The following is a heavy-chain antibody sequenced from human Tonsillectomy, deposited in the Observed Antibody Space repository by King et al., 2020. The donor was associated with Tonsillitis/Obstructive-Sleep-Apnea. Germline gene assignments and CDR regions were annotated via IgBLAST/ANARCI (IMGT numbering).Heavy chain of an antibody. J-gene: IGHJ4*02. Sequence: VQLQQSGPGLVKPSQTLSLTCAISGDSVSSNSASWHWIRQSPSRGLEWLGRTYYRSKWYNDYAISVKSRITINPDTSKNQFSLHLNSVTPEDTAVYYCARGARDCGGDCYLEYWGQGTVVTVSS. CDR2: TYYRSKWYN. CDR1: GDSVSSNSAS. V-gene: IGHV6-1*02. CDR3: ARGARDCGGDCYLEY. D-gene: IGHD2-21*01.